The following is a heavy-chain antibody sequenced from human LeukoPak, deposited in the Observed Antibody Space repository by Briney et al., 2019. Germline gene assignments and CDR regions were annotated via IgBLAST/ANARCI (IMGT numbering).Heavy chain of an antibody. CDR2: ISSSSSTI. D-gene: IGHD3-10*02. CDR1: GFTFSSYS. J-gene: IGHJ6*04. CDR3: AELGITMIGGV. V-gene: IGHV3-48*04. Sequence: GGSLRLSCAASGFTFSSYSMNWVRQAPGKGLEWVSYISSSSSTIHYADSVKGRFTISRDNAKNSLYLQMNSLRAEDTAVYYCAELGITMIGGVWGKGTTVTISS.